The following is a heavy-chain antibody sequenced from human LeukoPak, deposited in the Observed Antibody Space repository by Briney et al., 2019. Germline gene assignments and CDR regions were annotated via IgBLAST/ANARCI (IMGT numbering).Heavy chain of an antibody. Sequence: RPGGSLRLSCAASGFTFSSYWMHWVRQVPGKGPVWVSRINSDGSSTSYADSVKGRFTISRDNSKNTLYLQMNSLRDTAIYYCAKGRVATPFDYWGQGTLVTVSS. CDR3: AKGRVATPFDY. J-gene: IGHJ4*02. V-gene: IGHV3-74*01. CDR2: INSDGSST. D-gene: IGHD5-12*01. CDR1: GFTFSSYW.